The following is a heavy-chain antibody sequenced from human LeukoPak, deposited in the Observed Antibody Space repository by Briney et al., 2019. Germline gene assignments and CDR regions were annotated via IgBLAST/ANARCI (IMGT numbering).Heavy chain of an antibody. CDR3: TTDFPRWIAVAVDY. J-gene: IGHJ4*02. CDR2: IKSKTDGGTT. D-gene: IGHD6-19*01. V-gene: IGHV3-15*01. CDR1: GFTFSNAW. Sequence: AGGSLRLSCAASGFTFSNAWMSWVRQAPGKGLEWVGRIKSKTDGGTTDYAAPVKGRFTISRDDSKNTLYLQMNSLKTEDTAVYYCTTDFPRWIAVAVDYWGKGTLVTVSS.